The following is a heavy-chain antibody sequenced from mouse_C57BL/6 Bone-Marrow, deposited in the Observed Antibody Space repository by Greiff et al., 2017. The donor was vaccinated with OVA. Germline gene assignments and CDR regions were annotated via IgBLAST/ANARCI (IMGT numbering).Heavy chain of an antibody. V-gene: IGHV1-15*01. J-gene: IGHJ4*01. CDR3: TRSFYDYDEEDYYAMDY. Sequence: QVQLQQSGAELVRPGASVTLSCKASGYTFTDYEMHWVKQTPVHGLEWIGAIDPETGGTAYNQKFKGKAILTADKSSSTAYMELRSLTSEDSAVYYCTRSFYDYDEEDYYAMDYWGQGTSVAVSS. D-gene: IGHD2-4*01. CDR2: IDPETGGT. CDR1: GYTFTDYE.